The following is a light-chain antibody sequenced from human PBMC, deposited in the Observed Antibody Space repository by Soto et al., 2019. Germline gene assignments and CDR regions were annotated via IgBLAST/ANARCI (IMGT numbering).Light chain of an antibody. Sequence: QSALTHPASVTGSPGQSITISCTGTRSDVGSFNLVSWYQQHPGKAPKLMIYEGTKRPSGISNRFSGSKSGNTASLTISGLQADDEADYYCCSYAGATTYVFGTGTKVTVL. V-gene: IGLV2-23*01. CDR2: EGT. J-gene: IGLJ1*01. CDR1: RSDVGSFNL. CDR3: CSYAGATTYV.